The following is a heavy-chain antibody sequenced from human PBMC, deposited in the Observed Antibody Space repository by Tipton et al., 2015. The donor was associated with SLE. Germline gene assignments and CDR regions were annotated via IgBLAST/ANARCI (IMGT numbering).Heavy chain of an antibody. CDR2: INHSGST. CDR1: GGSFSGYY. V-gene: IGHV4-34*01. Sequence: TLSLTCAVYGGSFSGYYWSWIRQPPGKGLEWIGEINHSGSTNYNPSLKSRVTISVDTSKSQFSLKLSSVTAADTAVYYCARDIAAAGTNYFDYWGQGTLVTVSS. J-gene: IGHJ4*02. D-gene: IGHD6-13*01. CDR3: ARDIAAAGTNYFDY.